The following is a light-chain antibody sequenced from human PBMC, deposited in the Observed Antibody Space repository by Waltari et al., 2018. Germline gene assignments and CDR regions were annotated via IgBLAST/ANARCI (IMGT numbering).Light chain of an antibody. V-gene: IGKV3-15*01. CDR3: QHYNNWPWT. J-gene: IGKJ1*01. Sequence: EIVMTQSPATLYVSPGERATLSCRASQSVNSNLVWYQQKPGQAPRLLIYDASTRAAGIPARFSGSGSGTEFTLTVSSLQSEDFALYYCQHYNNWPWTFGQGTTVEIK. CDR1: QSVNSN. CDR2: DAS.